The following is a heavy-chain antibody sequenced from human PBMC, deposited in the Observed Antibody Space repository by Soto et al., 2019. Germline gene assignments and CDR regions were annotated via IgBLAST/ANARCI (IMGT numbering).Heavy chain of an antibody. J-gene: IGHJ5*02. CDR1: GYSFTNYW. Sequence: EVQLVQSGAEVKKAGESLKISCQGSGYSFTNYWVGWVRQIPGRGLEWMGLNHPGDSDTRYSPFFQGQVTISADKSISPAYLQWSRLTASDTATYYCARHNRYSSTWFEGWFDPWGQGTLVTVSS. V-gene: IGHV5-51*03. D-gene: IGHD6-13*01. CDR3: ARHNRYSSTWFEGWFDP. CDR2: NHPGDSDT.